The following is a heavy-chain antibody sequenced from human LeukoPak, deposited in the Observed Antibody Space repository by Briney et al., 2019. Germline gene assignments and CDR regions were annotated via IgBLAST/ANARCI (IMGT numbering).Heavy chain of an antibody. CDR3: AKDVFRGVIVDY. CDR2: IGANDGTT. J-gene: IGHJ4*02. CDR1: GFPFSTYA. V-gene: IGHV3-23*01. D-gene: IGHD3-10*01. Sequence: PGGSLRLSCAASGFPFSTYAMSWVRQAPGKGLEWLSRIGANDGTTYYTESVKGRFIISRDNSRNTLYLQMNSLRAEDTAVYYCAKDVFRGVIVDYWGQGTLVTVSS.